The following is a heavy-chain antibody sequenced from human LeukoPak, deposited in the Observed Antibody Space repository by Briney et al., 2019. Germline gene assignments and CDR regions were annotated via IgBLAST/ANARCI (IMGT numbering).Heavy chain of an antibody. CDR3: ASGIAVAGCLDY. CDR2: ISSSSSYI. Sequence: PGGSLRLSCAASGFTFSSYSMNWVRQAPGKGLEWVSSISSSSSYIYYADSVKGRFTISRDNAKNSLYLQMNSLRAEDTAVYYCASGIAVAGCLDYWGQGTLVTVSS. J-gene: IGHJ4*02. CDR1: GFTFSSYS. V-gene: IGHV3-21*01. D-gene: IGHD6-19*01.